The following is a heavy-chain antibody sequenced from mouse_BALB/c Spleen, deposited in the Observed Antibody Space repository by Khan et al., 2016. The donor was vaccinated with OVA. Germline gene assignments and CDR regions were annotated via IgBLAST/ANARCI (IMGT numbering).Heavy chain of an antibody. Sequence: EVQLQESGPSLMKPSQTLSLTCSVTGDSITSGYWSWIRKFPGNKLEYMGYMIYTGYTYYNPSLKSRISITRHTSKNQYYLQLNSVTTEDTATYYCARSTYRYAFAYWGQGTLVTVSA. J-gene: IGHJ3*01. V-gene: IGHV3-8*02. CDR3: ARSTYRYAFAY. CDR1: GDSITSGY. CDR2: MIYTGYT. D-gene: IGHD2-14*01.